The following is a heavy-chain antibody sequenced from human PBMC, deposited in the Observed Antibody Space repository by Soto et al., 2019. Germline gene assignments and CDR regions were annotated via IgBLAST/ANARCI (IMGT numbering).Heavy chain of an antibody. CDR2: INHSGST. CDR3: ASRRWLDY. J-gene: IGHJ4*02. V-gene: IGHV4-34*01. Sequence: QVQLQQWGAGLLKPSETLSLTCAVYGGSFSGYYWSWIRQPPGKGLEWIGEINHSGSTNYNPSLKCRVTISVDTSKNQFSLKLSSVTAADTAVYYCASRRWLDYWGQGTLVTVSS. D-gene: IGHD2-15*01. CDR1: GGSFSGYY.